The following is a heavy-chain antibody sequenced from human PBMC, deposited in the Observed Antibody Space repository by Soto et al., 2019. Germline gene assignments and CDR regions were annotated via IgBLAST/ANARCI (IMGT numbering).Heavy chain of an antibody. CDR1: GFTFSDSW. CDR3: VRGGSNYAS. D-gene: IGHD4-4*01. Sequence: EVQLVESXXGLVQPGGSLRLSCTASGFTFSDSWMTWVRQAPGKGLEWVARIKPDESEKKYADSVKGRFSISRDNAKNSMYLQMDSLRGEDTAVYYCVRGGSNYASWGQGTLVTVSS. V-gene: IGHV3-7*01. J-gene: IGHJ5*02. CDR2: IKPDESEK.